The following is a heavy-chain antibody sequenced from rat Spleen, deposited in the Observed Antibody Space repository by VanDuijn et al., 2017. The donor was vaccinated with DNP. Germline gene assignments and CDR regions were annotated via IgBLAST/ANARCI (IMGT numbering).Heavy chain of an antibody. CDR3: ARWSSSHWYFDF. J-gene: IGHJ1*01. CDR2: INTDGGST. CDR1: GFTFSTYW. D-gene: IGHD1-2*01. Sequence: EVQLVETGGGLVQPGRSLKLSCVASGFTFSTYWMFWIRQTPGKGLEWIASINTDGGSTYYADSVRGRFTISRDNAENAIYLQMTSLRSEDMATYYCARWSSSHWYFDFWGPGTMVTVSS. V-gene: IGHV5-58*01.